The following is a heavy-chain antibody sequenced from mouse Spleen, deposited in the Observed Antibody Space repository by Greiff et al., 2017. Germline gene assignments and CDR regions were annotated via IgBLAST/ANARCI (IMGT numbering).Heavy chain of an antibody. J-gene: IGHJ2*01. CDR3: ARLTVVANYFDY. CDR1: GYTFTDYY. D-gene: IGHD1-1*01. V-gene: IGHV1-26*01. Sequence: VQLQQSGPELVKPGASVKISCKASGYTFTDYYMNWVKQSHGKSLEWIGDINPNNGGTSYNQKFKGKATLTVDKSSSTAYMELRSLTSEDSAVYYCARLTVVANYFDYWGQGTTLTVSS. CDR2: INPNNGGT.